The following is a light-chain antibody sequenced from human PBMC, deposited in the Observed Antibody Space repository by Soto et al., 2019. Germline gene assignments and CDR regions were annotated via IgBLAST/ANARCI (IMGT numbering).Light chain of an antibody. CDR1: QSVSSY. Sequence: EIVLTQSPATLSLSPGERATLSCRASQSVSSYLAWYQQKPGQAPRLLIYDASNRATGIPARFSGSGSGTDLTLTIRSLEPDDLAVYYCQQRSDWPSTFGGGTKVQIK. CDR2: DAS. V-gene: IGKV3-11*01. J-gene: IGKJ4*01. CDR3: QQRSDWPST.